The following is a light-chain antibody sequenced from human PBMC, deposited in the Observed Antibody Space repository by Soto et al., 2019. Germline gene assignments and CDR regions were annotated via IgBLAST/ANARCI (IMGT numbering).Light chain of an antibody. CDR3: QQYYSYPWT. J-gene: IGKJ1*01. CDR2: AAS. Sequence: AIRMTQSPSSLSASTGDRVTITCRASQGISSYLAWYQQKPWKAPKLLIYAASTLQSGVPSRFSGSGSGTDFTLTISCLQSEDFATYYCQQYYSYPWTFGQGTKVDIK. V-gene: IGKV1-8*01. CDR1: QGISSY.